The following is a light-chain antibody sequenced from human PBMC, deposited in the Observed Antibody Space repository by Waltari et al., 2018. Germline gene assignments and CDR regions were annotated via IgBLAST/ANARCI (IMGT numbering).Light chain of an antibody. CDR2: KVS. CDR1: QSLVHSDGNTY. CDR3: MQSTQFRT. Sequence: EIVMTQTPLSSPVTLGQPASISCRSSQSLVHSDGNTYLSWLHQRPGQPPRLLIYKVSNPVSGVPDRVSGSGAGTDFTLKISRVTAEDVGIYYCMQSTQFRTFGGGTRVEIE. J-gene: IGKJ4*01. V-gene: IGKV2-24*01.